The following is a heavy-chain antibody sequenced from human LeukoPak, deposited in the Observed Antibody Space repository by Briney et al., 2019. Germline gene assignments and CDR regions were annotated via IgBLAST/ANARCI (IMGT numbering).Heavy chain of an antibody. CDR3: ARGASYYYDSSGYWPDY. D-gene: IGHD3-22*01. V-gene: IGHV1-46*01. Sequence: ASVTVSCTASGYTFTSYYMHWVRQAPRQGLEWMGIINPSGGSTSYAQKFQGRVTMTRDTSTSTVYMELSSLRSEDTAVYYCARGASYYYDSSGYWPDYWGQGTLVTVSS. CDR1: GYTFTSYY. J-gene: IGHJ4*02. CDR2: INPSGGST.